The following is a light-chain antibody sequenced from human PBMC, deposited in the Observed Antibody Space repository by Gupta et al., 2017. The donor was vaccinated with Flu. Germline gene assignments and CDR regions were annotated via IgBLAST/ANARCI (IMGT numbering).Light chain of an antibody. J-gene: IGKJ2*01. CDR1: QSVSSSY. Sequence: EIVLTQSPGTLSLSPGERATLSCRASQSVSSSYLAWYQQKPGQAPRLLTYGASSRATGIPDRFSGSGSGTDFTLTISRLEPEDFAVYYCQQYGSSPYTFGQGTKLEIQ. V-gene: IGKV3-20*01. CDR3: QQYGSSPYT. CDR2: GAS.